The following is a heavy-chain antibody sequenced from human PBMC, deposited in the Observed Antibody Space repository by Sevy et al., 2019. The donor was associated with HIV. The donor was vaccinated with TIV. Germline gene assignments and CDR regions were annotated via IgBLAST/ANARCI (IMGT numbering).Heavy chain of an antibody. CDR1: GFTFSDYY. Sequence: GGSLRLSCAASGFTFSDYYMSWIRQAPGKGLEWVSYISSSGSTIYYADSVKGRFTISRDNPKNSLYLQMNSLRAEDTAVYYCARGPGIAVAGDLYFQHWGQGTLVTVSS. V-gene: IGHV3-11*01. CDR2: ISSSGSTI. CDR3: ARGPGIAVAGDLYFQH. D-gene: IGHD6-19*01. J-gene: IGHJ1*01.